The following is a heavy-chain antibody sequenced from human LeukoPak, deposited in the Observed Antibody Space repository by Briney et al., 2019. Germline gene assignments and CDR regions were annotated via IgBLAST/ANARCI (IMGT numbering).Heavy chain of an antibody. Sequence: GGSLRLSCAASGFTFSSHEMNWVRQAAGRGLEWISYISSSGSTIFYTDSLKGRFTISRDNAKNSLYLQMNSLRADDTAVYYCARGPGLFPYFDYWGQGTLVTVSS. CDR2: ISSSGSTI. V-gene: IGHV3-48*03. CDR1: GFTFSSHE. CDR3: ARGPGLFPYFDY. J-gene: IGHJ4*02. D-gene: IGHD3/OR15-3a*01.